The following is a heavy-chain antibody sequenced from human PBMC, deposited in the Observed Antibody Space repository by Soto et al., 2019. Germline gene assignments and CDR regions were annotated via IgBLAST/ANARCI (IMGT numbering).Heavy chain of an antibody. J-gene: IGHJ4*02. CDR3: VRVPYSSSWYYFDY. V-gene: IGHV3-53*01. CDR2: IYSGGST. D-gene: IGHD6-13*01. CDR1: GFTVSSNY. Sequence: GGSLRLSCAASGFTVSSNYMSWVRQAPGKGLEWVSVIYSGGSTYYADSVKGRFTISRDNSKNTLYLQMKSLRAEDTAVYYCVRVPYSSSWYYFDYWGQGTLVTVSS.